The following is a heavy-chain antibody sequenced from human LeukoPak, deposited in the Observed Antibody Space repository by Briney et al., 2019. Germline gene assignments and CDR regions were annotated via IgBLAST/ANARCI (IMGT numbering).Heavy chain of an antibody. CDR1: GGSISSYY. Sequence: SETLSLTCTVSGGSISSYYWSWIRQPPGKGLEWIGYIYYSGSNNYNPTRKSRVTISVDTSKSQFSLKLSSVTAADTAVYYCARDRGYSYGKNWFDPWGQGTLVTVSS. CDR3: ARDRGYSYGKNWFDP. J-gene: IGHJ5*02. CDR2: IYYSGSN. V-gene: IGHV4-59*01. D-gene: IGHD5-18*01.